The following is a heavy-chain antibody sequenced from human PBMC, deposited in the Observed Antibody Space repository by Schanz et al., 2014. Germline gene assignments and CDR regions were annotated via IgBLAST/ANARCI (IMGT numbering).Heavy chain of an antibody. CDR1: GFTFSSYA. V-gene: IGHV3-23*04. D-gene: IGHD5-12*01. Sequence: EGQLAESGGGLVQPGGSLRLSCAASGFTFSSYAMSWVRQAPGKGLEWVSTISASGGSTYYADSVEGRFTISRDNSRNTLYLQMNSLRTEDTAVYYCASPSGYSDYGTYFDFWGQGTLVTVSS. J-gene: IGHJ4*02. CDR2: ISASGGST. CDR3: ASPSGYSDYGTYFDF.